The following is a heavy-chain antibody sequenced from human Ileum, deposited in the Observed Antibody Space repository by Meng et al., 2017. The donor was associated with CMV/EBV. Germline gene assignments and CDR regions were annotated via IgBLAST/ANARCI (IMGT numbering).Heavy chain of an antibody. CDR1: GFTFSSYA. CDR3: AKARHEYSSSSVRGPFDY. CDR2: ISGSGGST. Sequence: GGSLRLSCAASGFTFSSYAMSWVRQAPGKGLEWVSAISGSGGSTYYADSVKGRFTISRDNSKNTLYLQMNSLRAEDTAVYYCAKARHEYSSSSVRGPFDYWGQGTLVTVSS. D-gene: IGHD6-6*01. V-gene: IGHV3-23*01. J-gene: IGHJ4*02.